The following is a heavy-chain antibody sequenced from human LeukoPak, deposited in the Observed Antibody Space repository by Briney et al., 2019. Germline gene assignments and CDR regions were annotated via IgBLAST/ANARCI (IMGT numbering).Heavy chain of an antibody. Sequence: SETLSLTCTVSGGSISSYYWSWIRQPPGKGLEWIGYIYYSGSTNYNPSLKSRVTISVDTSKNQFSLKLSSVTAADTAVYYCARGGSSYDFWSGYYPNYYYYGMDVWGQGTTVTVSS. CDR3: ARGGSSYDFWSGYYPNYYYYGMDV. CDR1: GGSISSYY. CDR2: IYYSGST. V-gene: IGHV4-59*12. D-gene: IGHD3-3*01. J-gene: IGHJ6*02.